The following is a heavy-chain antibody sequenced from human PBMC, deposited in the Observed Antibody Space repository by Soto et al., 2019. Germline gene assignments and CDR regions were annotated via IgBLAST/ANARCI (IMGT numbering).Heavy chain of an antibody. J-gene: IGHJ6*03. CDR3: ARDSFGVATFGSGYYYHYMDV. CDR1: GGSISSGGYY. CDR2: IYYSGST. V-gene: IGHV4-31*03. Sequence: SETLSLTCTVSGGSISSGGYYWSWIRQHPGKGLEWIGYIYYSGSTYYNPSLKSRVTISVDTSKNQFSLKLSSVTAADTAVYYFARDSFGVATFGSGYYYHYMDVWGKGTTVTVSS. D-gene: IGHD3-16*01.